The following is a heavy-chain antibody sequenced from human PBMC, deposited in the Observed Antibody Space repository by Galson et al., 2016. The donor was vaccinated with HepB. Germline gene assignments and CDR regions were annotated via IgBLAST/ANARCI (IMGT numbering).Heavy chain of an antibody. V-gene: IGHV3-7*03. D-gene: IGHD3-9*01. CDR1: GFVFTNYW. CDR3: ARDWDRGLDFDWLSGDD. CDR2: ISPSGSDI. Sequence: SLRLSCAASGFVFTNYWISWVRQAPGRGLEWVAHISPSGSDIYYSDFVRGRFTLSRDNAKNSVFLQMNSLGVEDTAIYYCARDWDRGLDFDWLSGDDWGQGTLVTVSS. J-gene: IGHJ4*02.